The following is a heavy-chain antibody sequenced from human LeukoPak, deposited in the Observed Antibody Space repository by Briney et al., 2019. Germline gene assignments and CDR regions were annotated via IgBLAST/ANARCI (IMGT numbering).Heavy chain of an antibody. CDR1: GGSFSGYY. J-gene: IGHJ4*02. V-gene: IGHV4-34*01. CDR3: ARLVLGDYSDY. CDR2: INHSGST. Sequence: PSETLSLTCAVYGGSFSGYYWSWIRQPPGKGLEWIGEINHSGSTNYNPSLKSRVTISVDTSKNQFSLELSSVTAADTAVYYCARLVLGDYSDYWGRGTLVTVSS. D-gene: IGHD3-16*01.